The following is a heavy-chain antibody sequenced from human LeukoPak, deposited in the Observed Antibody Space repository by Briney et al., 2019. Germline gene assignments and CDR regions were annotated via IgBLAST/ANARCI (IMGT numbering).Heavy chain of an antibody. CDR1: GFAFSTYW. CDR3: ARGLLAAAGIDY. Sequence: GGSLRLSCAVSGFAFSTYWMSWVRQAPGKGLEWVGNIKQDGSEKTYVDSVKGRFTNSRHNAKNSLHLQMNSLRAEDTAVYYCARGLLAAAGIDYWGQGALVTVSS. D-gene: IGHD6-13*01. J-gene: IGHJ4*02. V-gene: IGHV3-7*04. CDR2: IKQDGSEK.